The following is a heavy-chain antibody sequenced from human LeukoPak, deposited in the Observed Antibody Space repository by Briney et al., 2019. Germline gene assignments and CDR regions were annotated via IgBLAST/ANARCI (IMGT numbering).Heavy chain of an antibody. CDR2: IWYDGSNK. D-gene: IGHD3-22*01. Sequence: GGSLRLSCAASGFTFSSYGMHWVRQAPGKGLERVAVIWYDGSNKYYADSVKGRFTISRDNSKNTLYLQMNSLRAEDTAVYYCARDGDYYDSTYYFDYWGQGTLVTVSS. J-gene: IGHJ4*02. CDR1: GFTFSSYG. CDR3: ARDGDYYDSTYYFDY. V-gene: IGHV3-33*01.